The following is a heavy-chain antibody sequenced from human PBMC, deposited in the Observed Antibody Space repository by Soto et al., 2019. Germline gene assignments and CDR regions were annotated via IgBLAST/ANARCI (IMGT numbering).Heavy chain of an antibody. CDR2: ISYTGRT. CDR1: GDSVTSGSYY. CDR3: AREWGLLPYYVMNV. V-gene: IGHV4-61*03. Sequence: PSETLSLTCIVSGDSVTSGSYYWTWLRQPPGKGLEWIGYISYTGRTMYNPSLQSRVTISVDTSKNDFSLNLSSVTVADTAVYFCAREWGLLPYYVMNVWGHGTAVTVSS. J-gene: IGHJ6*02. D-gene: IGHD7-27*01.